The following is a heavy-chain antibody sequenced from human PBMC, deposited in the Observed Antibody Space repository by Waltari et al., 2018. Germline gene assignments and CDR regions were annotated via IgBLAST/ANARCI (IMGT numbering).Heavy chain of an antibody. V-gene: IGHV4-34*01. D-gene: IGHD3-22*01. CDR3: VRANYYDSSGYYYLDY. J-gene: IGHJ4*02. CDR1: GGSFSGYY. CDR2: INHSGST. Sequence: QVQLQQWGAGLLKPSETLSLTCAVYGGSFSGYYWSWIRQPPGKGLEWIGEINHSGSTNYNPSLKSRVTISVDTSKNQFSLKLSSVTAADTAVYYCVRANYYDSSGYYYLDYWGQGTLVTVSS.